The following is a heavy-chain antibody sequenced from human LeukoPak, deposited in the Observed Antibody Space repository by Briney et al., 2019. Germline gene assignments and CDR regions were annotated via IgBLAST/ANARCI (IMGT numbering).Heavy chain of an antibody. Sequence: PGGSLTLSCQASGFTFYMYAMSWVRQAPGEGLEWVASMCGTAGCTFYPDSVKGRFTISRDNSKNVLYLRMNSLTAEDTAIYYCAKDRPNFHENSGHYYRRDGDSWGQGTLVTVPS. D-gene: IGHD3-22*01. CDR3: AKDRPNFHENSGHYYRRDGDS. J-gene: IGHJ5*01. CDR2: MCGTAGCT. CDR1: GFTFYMYA. V-gene: IGHV3-23*01.